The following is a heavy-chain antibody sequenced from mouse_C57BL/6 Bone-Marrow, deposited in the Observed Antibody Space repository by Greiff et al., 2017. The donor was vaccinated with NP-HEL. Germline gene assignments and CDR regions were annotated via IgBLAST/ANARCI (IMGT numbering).Heavy chain of an antibody. CDR3: ARGGGLWLRRAKAY. Sequence: QVQLQQPGAELVRPGTSVKLSCKASGYTFTSYWMHWVKQRPGQGLEWIGVIDPSDSYTNYNQKFKGKATLTVDTSSSTAYMQLSSLTSEDSAVYYCARGGGLWLRRAKAYWGQGTLVTVSA. CDR2: IDPSDSYT. J-gene: IGHJ3*01. D-gene: IGHD2-2*01. V-gene: IGHV1-59*01. CDR1: GYTFTSYW.